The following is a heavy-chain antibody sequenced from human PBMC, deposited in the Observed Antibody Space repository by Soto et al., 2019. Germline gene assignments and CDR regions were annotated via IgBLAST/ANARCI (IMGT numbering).Heavy chain of an antibody. J-gene: IGHJ6*04. CDR2: INSDGSGT. Sequence: VSILLSCAASVFAFSIHWMHWVRQAAGKWLVWVSRINSDGSGTSYADSVKGRFTISRDNAKNTLYLQMNSLRAEDTAVYYCARSLGSSGWTYYYFYGMDVWGKGTTVNVSS. D-gene: IGHD6-25*01. CDR1: VFAFSIHW. V-gene: IGHV3-74*01. CDR3: ARSLGSSGWTYYYFYGMDV.